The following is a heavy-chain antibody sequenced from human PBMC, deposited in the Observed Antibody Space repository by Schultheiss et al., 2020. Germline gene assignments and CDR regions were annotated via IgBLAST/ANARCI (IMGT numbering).Heavy chain of an antibody. D-gene: IGHD3-16*01. V-gene: IGHV4-61*05. CDR3: ARHPWGVGMDV. J-gene: IGHJ6*02. CDR2: IYYSGTT. Sequence: SETLSLTCTVSGGSISSSSYYWSWIRQPPGKGLEWIGYIYYSGTTNYNPSLKSRVAISVDTSKNQFSLKLTSVTAADTAVYYCARHPWGVGMDVWGRGTTVTVSS. CDR1: GGSISSSSYY.